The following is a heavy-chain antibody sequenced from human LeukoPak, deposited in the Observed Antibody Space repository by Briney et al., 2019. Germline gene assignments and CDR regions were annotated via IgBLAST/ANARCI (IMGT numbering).Heavy chain of an antibody. J-gene: IGHJ3*02. CDR1: GFTFSSYW. V-gene: IGHV3-7*01. CDR2: IKQDGSEK. D-gene: IGHD4-23*01. Sequence: GGSLRLSCVASGFTFSSYWMSWVRQAPGKGLEWVANIKQDGSEKYYVDSVKGRFTISRDNAKNSLYLQMNSLRAEDTAVYYCASDDYGGFDIWGQGTMVTVSS. CDR3: ASDDYGGFDI.